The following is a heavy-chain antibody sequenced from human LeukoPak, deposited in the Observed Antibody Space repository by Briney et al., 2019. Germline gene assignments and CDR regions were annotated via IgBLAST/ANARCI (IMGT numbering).Heavy chain of an antibody. D-gene: IGHD5-24*01. V-gene: IGHV1-46*01. J-gene: IGHJ4*02. Sequence: GASVKVSCKASGYTFTSYYMHWVRQAPGQGLEWVGIINPSGGSTSYAQKFQGRVTMTRDTSTSTVYMELSSLRSEDTAVYYCARVVRDGYRADYWGQGTLVTVSS. CDR1: GYTFTSYY. CDR2: INPSGGST. CDR3: ARVVRDGYRADY.